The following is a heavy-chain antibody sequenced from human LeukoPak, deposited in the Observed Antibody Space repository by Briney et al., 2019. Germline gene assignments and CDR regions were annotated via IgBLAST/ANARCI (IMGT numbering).Heavy chain of an antibody. D-gene: IGHD1-26*01. CDR2: ISGRSSTI. CDR3: ARDRIKSGSYYFDY. V-gene: IGHV3-48*01. J-gene: IGHJ4*02. CDR1: AFTFSDYS. Sequence: GGSLRLSCAASAFTFSDYSMNWVRQAPGKGLEWVSYISGRSSTIYYADSVKGRFTISRDNAKNSIYLQMNSLRAEDTAVYYCARDRIKSGSYYFDYWGQGTLVTVSS.